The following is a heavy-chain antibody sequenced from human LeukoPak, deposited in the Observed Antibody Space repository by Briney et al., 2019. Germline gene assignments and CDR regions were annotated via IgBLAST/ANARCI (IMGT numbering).Heavy chain of an antibody. J-gene: IGHJ4*02. V-gene: IGHV3-7*03. CDR3: AGEVAATGFDY. CDR1: GFTFSNYW. Sequence: GGSLRLSCAASGFTFSNYWMSWVRQAPGKGLEWVANIRQDGSEKYYVDSVKGRLTISRDNAKNSLFLQMNSLRAEDTAVYYCAGEVAATGFDYWGQGTLVTVSS. D-gene: IGHD6-19*01. CDR2: IRQDGSEK.